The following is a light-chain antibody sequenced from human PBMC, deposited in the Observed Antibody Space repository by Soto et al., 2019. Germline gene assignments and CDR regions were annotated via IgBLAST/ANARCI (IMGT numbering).Light chain of an antibody. J-gene: IGKJ2*01. V-gene: IGKV3-20*01. Sequence: EIVLTQSPGTLSLSPGERATLSCRASQSVSSTYLAWYQQTPGQAPRLLIYGASSRATGIPDRFSGSGSVTDFTLTISRLEPEDFAVYYCHLYGSSPPRTFGQGTELEI. CDR3: HLYGSSPPRT. CDR2: GAS. CDR1: QSVSSTY.